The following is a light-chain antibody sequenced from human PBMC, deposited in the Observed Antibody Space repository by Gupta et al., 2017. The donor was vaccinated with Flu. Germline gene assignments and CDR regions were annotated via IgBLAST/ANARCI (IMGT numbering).Light chain of an antibody. CDR1: IGNDY. J-gene: IGLJ1*01. V-gene: IGLV1-47*01. CDR3: AAWDDTLSGYV. CDR2: KNS. Sequence: IGNDYVSWHQQLPGTDPKLLISKNSQRHSGVPDRFSGSKSGPSASLDISGLRSEDEADYYCAAWDDTLSGYVFGTGTKVTVL.